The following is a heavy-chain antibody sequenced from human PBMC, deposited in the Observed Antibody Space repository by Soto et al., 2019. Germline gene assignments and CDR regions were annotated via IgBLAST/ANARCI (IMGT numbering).Heavy chain of an antibody. V-gene: IGHV3-23*01. D-gene: IGHD3-10*01. Sequence: EVQLLESGGGLVQRGGSLRLSCIASGVTFSTYAMSWVRQAPGKGLEWVSAISGSGGSTYYADSVKGRFTISRDNSKNTLYLQMNSLRAEDTAVYYCAKQRAGFGSGSDTYYCDNWGQGTLVTVSS. CDR2: ISGSGGST. CDR3: AKQRAGFGSGSDTYYCDN. CDR1: GVTFSTYA. J-gene: IGHJ4*02.